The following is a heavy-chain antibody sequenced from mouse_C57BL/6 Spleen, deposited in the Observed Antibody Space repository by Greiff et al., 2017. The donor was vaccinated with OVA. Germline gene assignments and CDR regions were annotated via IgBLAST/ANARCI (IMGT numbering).Heavy chain of an antibody. J-gene: IGHJ4*01. D-gene: IGHD1-1*01. CDR3: ARDTGSSYYAMDY. CDR1: GFTFSSYA. CDR2: ISDGGSYT. Sequence: EVHLVESGGGLVKPGGSLKLSCAASGFTFSSYAMSWVRQTPEKRLEWVATISDGGSYTYYPDNVKGRFTISRDNAKNNRYLQMGHLKSEDTAMYYCARDTGSSYYAMDYWGQGTSVTVSS. V-gene: IGHV5-4*01.